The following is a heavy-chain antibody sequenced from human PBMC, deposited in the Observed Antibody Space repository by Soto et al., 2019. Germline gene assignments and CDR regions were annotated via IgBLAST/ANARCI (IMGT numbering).Heavy chain of an antibody. D-gene: IGHD2-2*01. CDR2: INHSGST. Sequence: PSETLSLTCAVYGGSFSGYYWSWIRQPPGKGLEWIGEINHSGSTNYNTSLKSRVTISVDTSKNQFSLKLSSVTAADTAVYYCARGTEYCSSTSCYGWFDPWGQGTLVTVSS. V-gene: IGHV4-34*01. CDR1: GGSFSGYY. CDR3: ARGTEYCSSTSCYGWFDP. J-gene: IGHJ5*02.